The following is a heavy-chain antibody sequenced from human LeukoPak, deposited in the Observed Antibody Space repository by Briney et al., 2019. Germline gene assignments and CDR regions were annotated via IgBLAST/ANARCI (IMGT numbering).Heavy chain of an antibody. D-gene: IGHD6-19*01. CDR3: AKEVENSSGWYSHFDY. Sequence: PGGSLRLSCAASGFTFSSYSMNWVRQAPGKGLEWVSSISTSSIYIYYADSLKGRFTISRDNAKNSLHLQMNSLRAEDTAVYYCAKEVENSSGWYSHFDYWGQGTLVTVSS. CDR2: ISTSSIYI. CDR1: GFTFSSYS. J-gene: IGHJ4*02. V-gene: IGHV3-21*01.